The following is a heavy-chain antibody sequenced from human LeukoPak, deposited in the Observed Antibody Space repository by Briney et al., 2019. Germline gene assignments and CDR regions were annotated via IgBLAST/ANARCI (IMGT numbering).Heavy chain of an antibody. CDR1: GFTFSSYA. D-gene: IGHD6-13*01. V-gene: IGHV3-30-3*01. CDR2: ISYDGSTK. J-gene: IGHJ6*02. Sequence: PGGSLRLSCAASGFTFSSYAMSWVRQAPGKGLEWVAVISYDGSTKYYLDSVKGRFTLSRDNSRNTLYLQMNSLRAEDTAVYYCARDQVAAAGTGYYYVMDVWGQGTTVTVSS. CDR3: ARDQVAAAGTGYYYVMDV.